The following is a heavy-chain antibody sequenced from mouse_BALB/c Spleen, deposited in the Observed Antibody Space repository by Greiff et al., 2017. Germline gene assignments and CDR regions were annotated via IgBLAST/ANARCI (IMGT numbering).Heavy chain of an antibody. V-gene: IGHV5-17*02. Sequence: EVHLVESGGGLVQPGGSRKLSCAASGFTFSSFGMHWVRQAPEKGLEWVAYISSGSSTIYYADTVKGRFTISRDNPKNTLFLQMTSLRSEDTAMYYCARWGSLGYAMDYWGQGTSVTVSS. J-gene: IGHJ4*01. CDR2: ISSGSSTI. D-gene: IGHD3-1*01. CDR1: GFTFSSFG. CDR3: ARWGSLGYAMDY.